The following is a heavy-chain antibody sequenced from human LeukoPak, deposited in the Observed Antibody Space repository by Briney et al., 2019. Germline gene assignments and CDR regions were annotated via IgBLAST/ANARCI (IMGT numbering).Heavy chain of an antibody. V-gene: IGHV3-23*01. J-gene: IGHJ4*02. CDR3: AKDRESYRVFDY. D-gene: IGHD1-26*01. Sequence: GGSLRLSCVASGSTFSSYAMTWVRQAPGKGLEWVSVISGSGGTTYYADSVKGRFTISRDNSKNTLYLQMNSLRAEDTAVYYCAKDRESYRVFDYWGQGTLVTVSS. CDR2: ISGSGGTT. CDR1: GSTFSSYA.